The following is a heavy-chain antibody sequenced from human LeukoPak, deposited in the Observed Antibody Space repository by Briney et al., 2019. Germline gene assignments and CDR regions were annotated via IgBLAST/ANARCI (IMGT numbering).Heavy chain of an antibody. CDR3: AREGGDGYNLYYFDY. D-gene: IGHD5-24*01. CDR2: IYTSGST. CDR1: GGSISSGSYY. V-gene: IGHV4-61*02. J-gene: IGHJ4*02. Sequence: SETLSLTCTVSGGSISSGSYYWSWIRQPAGEGLEWNGRIYTSGSTNYNPSLKSRVTISVDTSKNQFSLKLSSVTAADTAVYYCAREGGDGYNLYYFDYWGQGTLVTVSS.